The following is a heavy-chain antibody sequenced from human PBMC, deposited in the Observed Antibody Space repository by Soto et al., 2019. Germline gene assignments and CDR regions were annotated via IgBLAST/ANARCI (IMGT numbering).Heavy chain of an antibody. CDR1: GFTFSSYW. CDR2: INSDGSST. V-gene: IGHV3-74*01. D-gene: IGHD5-12*01. J-gene: IGHJ4*02. Sequence: PGGSLRLSCAASGFTFSSYWMHWVRQAPGKGLVWVSRINSDGSSTSYADSVKGRFTISRDNAKNTLYLQMNSLRAEDTAVYYCAKDLGDIVATMANFDYWGQGTLVTVSS. CDR3: AKDLGDIVATMANFDY.